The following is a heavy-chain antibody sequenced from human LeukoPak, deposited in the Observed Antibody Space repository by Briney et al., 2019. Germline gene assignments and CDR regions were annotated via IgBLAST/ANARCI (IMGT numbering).Heavy chain of an antibody. CDR2: IYHSGST. V-gene: IGHV4-30-2*01. CDR3: ARDPIRTGTTTR. CDR1: GGSISSGGYY. J-gene: IGHJ4*02. Sequence: PSQTLSLTFTVSGGSISSGGYYWSWIRQPPGKGLEWIGYIYHSGSTYYNPSLKSRVTISVDRSKNQFSLKLSSVTAADTAVYYCARDPIRTGTTTRWGQGTLVTVSS. D-gene: IGHD1-7*01.